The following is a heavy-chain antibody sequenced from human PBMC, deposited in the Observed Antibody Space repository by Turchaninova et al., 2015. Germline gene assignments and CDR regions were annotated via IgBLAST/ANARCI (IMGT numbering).Heavy chain of an antibody. Sequence: QVHLRGSGPGLWKPSETLSLTGDVSGYSIARGSYGGWVRQSPGKGLELIGSICHTGRSYYSSSLRSRVAISLETSENRFSLRLSSVTAADTAVYYCATSLWFGEMLFDSWGQGTPVTVSS. CDR2: ICHTGRS. CDR3: ATSLWFGEMLFDS. V-gene: IGHV4-38-2*01. D-gene: IGHD3-10*01. CDR1: GYSIARGSY. J-gene: IGHJ5*01.